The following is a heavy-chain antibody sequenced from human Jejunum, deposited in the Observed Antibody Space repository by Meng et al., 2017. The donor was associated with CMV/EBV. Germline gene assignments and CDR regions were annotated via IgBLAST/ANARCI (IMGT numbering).Heavy chain of an antibody. D-gene: IGHD3-3*01. CDR2: ISSSGDYT. V-gene: IGHV3-11*06. Sequence: QVQLVESGGGLVKPGGSLRLSCAASGLTFSDQYMSWIRQAPGKGLELISYISSSGDYTNYADSVRGRFTISRDNSKNTLYLQMNNLRVEDTAVYLCARRVEWSDCWGQGTLVTVSS. J-gene: IGHJ4*02. CDR1: GLTFSDQY. CDR3: ARRVEWSDC.